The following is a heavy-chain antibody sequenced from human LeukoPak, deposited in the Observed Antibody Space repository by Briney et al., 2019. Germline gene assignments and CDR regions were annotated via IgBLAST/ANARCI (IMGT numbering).Heavy chain of an antibody. J-gene: IGHJ6*02. CDR2: IIPICGTA. D-gene: IGHD4-17*01. CDR1: GGTFSSYA. V-gene: IGHV1-69*06. Sequence: SVKVSCKACGGTFSSYAISWVRQAPGQGLEWMGGIIPICGTANYAQKFQGRVTITADKSTSTAYMELSSLRSEDTAVYYCARDPGGYYGDYQRNYYYYYGMDVWGQGTTVTVSS. CDR3: ARDPGGYYGDYQRNYYYYYGMDV.